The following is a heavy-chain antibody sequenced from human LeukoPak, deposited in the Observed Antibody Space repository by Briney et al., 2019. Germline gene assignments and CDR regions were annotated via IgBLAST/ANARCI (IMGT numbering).Heavy chain of an antibody. V-gene: IGHV4-59*01. CDR3: ARGPWAIAAAGSYFDY. D-gene: IGHD6-13*01. CDR1: GGSISSYY. CDR2: IYYSGST. Sequence: SETLSLTCTVSGGSISSYYWSWIRQPPGKGLEWIGYIYYSGSTNYNPSLKSRVTISVDTSKNQFSLKLSSVTAADTAVYYCARGPWAIAAAGSYFDYWGQGTLVTVSS. J-gene: IGHJ4*02.